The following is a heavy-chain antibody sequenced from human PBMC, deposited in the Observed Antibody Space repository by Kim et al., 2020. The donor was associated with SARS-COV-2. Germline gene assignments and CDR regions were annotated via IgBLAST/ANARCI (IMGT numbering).Heavy chain of an antibody. CDR3: AREYYYGSGSFFGMDV. CDR1: GGTFSSYA. Sequence: SVKVSCKASGGTFSSYAISWVRQAPGQGLEWMGGIIPIFGTANYAQKFQGRVTITADESTSTAYMELSSLRSEDTAVYYCAREYYYGSGSFFGMDVWGQGTTVTVSS. J-gene: IGHJ6*02. V-gene: IGHV1-69*13. CDR2: IIPIFGTA. D-gene: IGHD3-10*01.